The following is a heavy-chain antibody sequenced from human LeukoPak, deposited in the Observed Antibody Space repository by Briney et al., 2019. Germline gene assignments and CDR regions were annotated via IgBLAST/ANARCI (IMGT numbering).Heavy chain of an antibody. CDR1: GGTFSSYA. CDR2: IIPIFGTA. J-gene: IGHJ4*02. Sequence: SVKVSCKASGGTFSSYAISWVRQAPGQGLEWMGGIIPIFGTANYAQKFQGRVTITADESTSTAYMELSSLRSEDTAVYYCARASRGGYCSSTSCPDPYYFDYWGQGTLVTVSS. D-gene: IGHD2-2*01. CDR3: ARASRGGYCSSTSCPDPYYFDY. V-gene: IGHV1-69*13.